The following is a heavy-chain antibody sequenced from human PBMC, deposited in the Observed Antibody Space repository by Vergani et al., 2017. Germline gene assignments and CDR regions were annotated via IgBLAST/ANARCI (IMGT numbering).Heavy chain of an antibody. Sequence: VQLVESGGGLVQPGGSLRLSCSASGFTFSSYAMHWVRQAPGKGLEYVSAISSNGGSTYYADSVKGRFTISRDNSKNTLYLQMNSLRAEDTAVYYCAKALQYYDSSGYPYWGQGTLVTVSS. D-gene: IGHD3-22*01. J-gene: IGHJ4*02. CDR1: GFTFSSYA. CDR2: ISSNGGST. V-gene: IGHV3-64*04. CDR3: AKALQYYDSSGYPY.